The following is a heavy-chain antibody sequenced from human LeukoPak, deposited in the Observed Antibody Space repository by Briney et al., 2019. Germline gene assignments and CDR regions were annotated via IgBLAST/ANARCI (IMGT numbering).Heavy chain of an antibody. CDR2: INHSGST. CDR1: GGSFSGYY. D-gene: IGHD5-24*01. Sequence: PSETLSLTCAVYGGSFSGYYWGWIRQPPGKGLEWIGEINHSGSTNNNSSLKSRVTISVDTSKNQFSLKLSSVTAADTAVYYCARGEGARDGYNYEGPFYFDYWGQGTLVTVSS. V-gene: IGHV4-34*01. J-gene: IGHJ4*02. CDR3: ARGEGARDGYNYEGPFYFDY.